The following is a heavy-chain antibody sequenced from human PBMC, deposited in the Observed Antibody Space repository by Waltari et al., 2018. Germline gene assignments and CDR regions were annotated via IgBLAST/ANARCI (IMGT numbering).Heavy chain of an antibody. CDR1: GYTFTSYA. CDR3: AREMVSMGITMVQGVPSFDP. CDR2: INAGNGNT. D-gene: IGHD3-10*01. V-gene: IGHV1-3*01. Sequence: QVQLVQSGAEVKKPGASVKVSCKASGYTFTSYAMHWVRQAPGQRLEWMGWINAGNGNTKYSQKFQGRVTITRDTSASTAYMELSSLRSEDTAVYYCAREMVSMGITMVQGVPSFDPWGQGTLVTVSS. J-gene: IGHJ5*02.